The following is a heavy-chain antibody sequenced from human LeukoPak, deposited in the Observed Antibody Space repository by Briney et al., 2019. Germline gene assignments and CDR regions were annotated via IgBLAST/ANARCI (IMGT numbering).Heavy chain of an antibody. CDR1: GFTFSRYW. Sequence: PGGSLRLSCAASGFTFSRYWMHWVRQAPGKGLVWVSRINSDGSSTTYADSVKGRFTISRDNAKNTLYLQMNSLRAEDTAVYYCAREPLDTAMAGGDYWGQGTLVTVSS. CDR3: AREPLDTAMAGGDY. V-gene: IGHV3-74*01. CDR2: INSDGSST. D-gene: IGHD5-18*01. J-gene: IGHJ4*02.